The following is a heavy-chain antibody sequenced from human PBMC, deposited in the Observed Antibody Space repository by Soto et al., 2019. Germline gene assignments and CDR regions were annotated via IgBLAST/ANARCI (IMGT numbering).Heavy chain of an antibody. CDR1: GGSISSGGYY. CDR2: IYYSGST. V-gene: IGHV4-31*03. D-gene: IGHD3-3*01. CDR3: ARFRMQWIFRFLEWFPSWFDP. Sequence: PSETLSLTCTVSGGSISSGGYYWSWIRQHPGKGLEWIGYIYYSGSTYYNPSLKSRVTISVDTSKNQFSLKLSSVTAADTAVYYCARFRMQWIFRFLEWFPSWFDPWGQGTLVTVFS. J-gene: IGHJ5*02.